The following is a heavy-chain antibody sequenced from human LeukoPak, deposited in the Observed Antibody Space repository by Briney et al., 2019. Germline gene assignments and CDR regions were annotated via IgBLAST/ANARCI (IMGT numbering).Heavy chain of an antibody. CDR1: GFTFSSYS. V-gene: IGHV3-21*01. D-gene: IGHD3-9*01. J-gene: IGHJ4*02. CDR2: ISPSSNYI. Sequence: GSLRLSCAASGFTFSSYSMNWVRQAPGKGLEWVSLISPSSNYIYYADSVKGRFTISRDNAKNSLYLQMNSLRAEDRAVYYCARAPVLRYFDSAYFDYWGQGTLVTVSS. CDR3: ARAPVLRYFDSAYFDY.